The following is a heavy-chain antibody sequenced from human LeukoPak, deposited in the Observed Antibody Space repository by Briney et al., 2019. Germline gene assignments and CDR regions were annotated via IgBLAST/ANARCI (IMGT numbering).Heavy chain of an antibody. CDR2: MNPNSGNT. J-gene: IGHJ5*02. D-gene: IGHD6-13*01. CDR3: ARGRAAAGTYKRHNWFDP. CDR1: GYTFTSYD. Sequence: ASVTVSCKASGYTFTSYDINWVRQAPGQGLEWMGWMNPNSGNTGYAQKFQGRVTITRNTSISTAYMELSSLRSEGTAVYYCARGRAAAGTYKRHNWFDPWGQGTLVTVSS. V-gene: IGHV1-8*01.